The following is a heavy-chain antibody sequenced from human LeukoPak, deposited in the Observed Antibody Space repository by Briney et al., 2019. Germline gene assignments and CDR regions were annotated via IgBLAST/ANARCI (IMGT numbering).Heavy chain of an antibody. CDR3: ARGYYDSSGYLISYNWFDP. CDR1: GGSISHYY. CDR2: INYSEST. D-gene: IGHD3-22*01. J-gene: IGHJ5*02. Sequence: PSETLSLTCTVSGGSISHYYWSWIRQPPGQGLEWIGYINYSESTNYNPSLKSRVTISVDTSKNQFSLKLSSVTAADTAVYYCARGYYDSSGYLISYNWFDPWGQGTLVTVSS. V-gene: IGHV4-59*01.